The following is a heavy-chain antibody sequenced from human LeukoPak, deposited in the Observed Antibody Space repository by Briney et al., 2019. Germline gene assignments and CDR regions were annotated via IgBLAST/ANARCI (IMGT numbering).Heavy chain of an antibody. Sequence: ASVKVSCKASGYTFTSYGISWVRQAPGQGLEWMGWISAYNGNTNYAQKLQGRVTMTTDTSTNTAYMELSSLRSEDTAVYYCARWGEAPPAGLDAFDIWGQGTMVTVSS. CDR2: ISAYNGNT. V-gene: IGHV1-18*01. CDR3: ARWGEAPPAGLDAFDI. J-gene: IGHJ3*02. D-gene: IGHD3-16*01. CDR1: GYTFTSYG.